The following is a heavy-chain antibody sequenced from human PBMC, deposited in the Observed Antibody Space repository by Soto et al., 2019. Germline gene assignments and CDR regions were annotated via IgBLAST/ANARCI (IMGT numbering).Heavy chain of an antibody. J-gene: IGHJ5*01. CDR2: IYHTGTT. V-gene: IGHV4-38-2*02. CDR1: GDSIIGIYH. CDR3: ATDPGGPPLNRFDS. D-gene: IGHD3-16*01. Sequence: PSETLSLTCAVSGDSIIGIYHWAWIRQSPGRGLEWIASIYHTGTTYYTPSLESRVTISVDTSKNQFSLTLNSVTAADTAVYYCATDPGGPPLNRFDSWGHGTLVTVSS.